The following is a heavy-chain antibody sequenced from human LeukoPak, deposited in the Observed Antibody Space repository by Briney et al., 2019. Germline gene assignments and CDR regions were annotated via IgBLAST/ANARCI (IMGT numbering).Heavy chain of an antibody. CDR2: ISPNSGGT. CDR1: GYTFTGHY. J-gene: IGHJ5*02. Sequence: GASVKVSCKASGYTFTGHYMHWVRQAPGQGLEWMGWISPNSGGTNFAQKFQGRVTMTRDTSIRTAYMELRSLRSDDTAVYYCARGSYISRGVIDPWGQGTLVTVSS. V-gene: IGHV1-2*02. D-gene: IGHD3-10*01. CDR3: ARGSYISRGVIDP.